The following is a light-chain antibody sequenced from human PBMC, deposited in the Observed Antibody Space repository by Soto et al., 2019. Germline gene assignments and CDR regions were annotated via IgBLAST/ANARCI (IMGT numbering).Light chain of an antibody. Sequence: DIVLTQSPATLSLSPGERATLSCRASQRVSSSSLAWYQHKPGQSPRLLIFGVSSRATDIPDRFSGSGSGTDFTLTINRLEPEDFPVYFCQQYSLYSTLGQGTKV. J-gene: IGKJ1*01. CDR1: QRVSSSS. CDR3: QQYSLYST. CDR2: GVS. V-gene: IGKV3-20*01.